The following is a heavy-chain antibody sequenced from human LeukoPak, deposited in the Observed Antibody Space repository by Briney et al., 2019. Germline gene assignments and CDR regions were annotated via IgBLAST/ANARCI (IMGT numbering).Heavy chain of an antibody. V-gene: IGHV3-74*01. D-gene: IGHD1-26*01. CDR2: INTDGSST. CDR1: GFTFSSYW. CDR3: AKALGRWELDY. Sequence: GGSLRLSCAASGFTFSSYWMHWVRQAPGKGLVWVSRINTDGSSTSYADSVKGRFTISRDNAKNTLYLQMNSLRAEDTAVYYCAKALGRWELDYWGQGTLVTVSS. J-gene: IGHJ4*02.